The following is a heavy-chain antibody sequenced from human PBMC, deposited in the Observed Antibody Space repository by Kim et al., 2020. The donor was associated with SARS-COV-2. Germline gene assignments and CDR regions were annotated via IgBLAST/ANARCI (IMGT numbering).Heavy chain of an antibody. Sequence: SETLSLTCAVYGGSFSAYYWNWIRQPPGMGLEWIGEINHSGSTNYNPSLKSRVTISVDTSKNQFSLKLSSVTAADTAVYYCARGVRAYSNGYLKVAWHFDYWGQGTLVTVSS. J-gene: IGHJ4*02. CDR3: ARGVRAYSNGYLKVAWHFDY. CDR2: INHSGST. D-gene: IGHD5-18*01. CDR1: GGSFSAYY. V-gene: IGHV4-34*01.